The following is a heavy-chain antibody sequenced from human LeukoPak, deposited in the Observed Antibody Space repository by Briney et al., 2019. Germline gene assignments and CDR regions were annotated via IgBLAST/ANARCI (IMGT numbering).Heavy chain of an antibody. V-gene: IGHV3-30*18. D-gene: IGHD4-17*01. Sequence: GGSLRLSCAASGFTFSSYGMHWARQAPGKGLEWVAVISYDGSNKYYADSVKGRFTISRDNSKNTLYLQMNSLRAEDTAVYYCAKFLAGDPRDFDYRGQGTLVTVSS. J-gene: IGHJ4*02. CDR3: AKFLAGDPRDFDY. CDR2: ISYDGSNK. CDR1: GFTFSSYG.